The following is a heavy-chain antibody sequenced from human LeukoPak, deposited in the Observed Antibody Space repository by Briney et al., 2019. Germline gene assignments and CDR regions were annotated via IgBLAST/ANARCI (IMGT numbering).Heavy chain of an antibody. J-gene: IGHJ6*02. D-gene: IGHD1-26*01. V-gene: IGHV3-48*04. CDR1: GFTFSSYS. Sequence: GGSLRLSCAASGFTFSSYSMNWVRQAPGKGLEWVSYISSSGSTIYYADSVKGRFTISRDNAKNSLYLQMNSLRAEDTAVYYCAREVGLGYYGMDVWGQGTTVTVSS. CDR3: AREVGLGYYGMDV. CDR2: ISSSGSTI.